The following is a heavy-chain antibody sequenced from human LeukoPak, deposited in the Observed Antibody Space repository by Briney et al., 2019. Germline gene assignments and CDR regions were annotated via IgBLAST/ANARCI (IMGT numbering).Heavy chain of an antibody. J-gene: IGHJ6*02. CDR1: GFTFSNYW. D-gene: IGHD1-14*01. CDR2: IKQDGSEK. V-gene: IGHV3-7*01. Sequence: GGSLRLSCAASGFTFSNYWMSWVRQAPGKGLEWVANIKQDGSEKYYVDSVKGRFTISRDNAKNSLYLQMNSLRAEDTAVCYCASGSETDYYYYGMDVWGQGTTVTVSS. CDR3: ASGSETDYYYYGMDV.